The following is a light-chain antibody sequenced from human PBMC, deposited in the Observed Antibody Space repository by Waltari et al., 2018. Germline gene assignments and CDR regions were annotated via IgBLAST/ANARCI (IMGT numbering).Light chain of an antibody. Sequence: DIVMTQSPASLAVSLGARATINCKSSQSVLYSSNNRNYLGWYQHKPGQPPKLLIYWASTRESGVPDRFSGSGSGTDFTLTISSLQAEDVAVYYCQQYYTSPRTFGQGTKVEIK. CDR1: QSVLYSSNNRNY. CDR3: QQYYTSPRT. CDR2: WAS. J-gene: IGKJ1*01. V-gene: IGKV4-1*01.